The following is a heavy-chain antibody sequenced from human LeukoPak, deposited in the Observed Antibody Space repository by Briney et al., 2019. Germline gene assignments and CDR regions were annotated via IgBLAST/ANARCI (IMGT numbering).Heavy chain of an antibody. CDR2: ISSSSSTI. CDR3: ARVDDSSGYYYYYMDV. D-gene: IGHD3-22*01. Sequence: GGSLRLSCAASGFTFSSYSMNWVRQAPGKGLEWVSYISSSSSTIYYADSVKGRFTISRDNAKNTLYLQMNSLRAEDTAVYYCARVDDSSGYYYYYMDVWGKGTTVTISS. V-gene: IGHV3-48*01. CDR1: GFTFSSYS. J-gene: IGHJ6*03.